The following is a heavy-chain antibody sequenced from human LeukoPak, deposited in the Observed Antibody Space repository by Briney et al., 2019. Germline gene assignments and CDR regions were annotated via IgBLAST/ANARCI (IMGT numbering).Heavy chain of an antibody. CDR2: ISGDGSIT. D-gene: IGHD5-12*01. V-gene: IGHV3-43*02. Sequence: GGSLRLSCAASGFTFDDYAMHWVRQPPGKGLECVPLISGDGSITYYADSVKGRFTISRDNSKNSLFLQMNSLRTEDTALYYCAKDNWVATRGHYGFDYWGQGTLVTVSS. CDR1: GFTFDDYA. J-gene: IGHJ4*02. CDR3: AKDNWVATRGHYGFDY.